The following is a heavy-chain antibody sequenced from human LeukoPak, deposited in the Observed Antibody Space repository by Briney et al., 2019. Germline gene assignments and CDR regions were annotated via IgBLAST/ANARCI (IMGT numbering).Heavy chain of an antibody. V-gene: IGHV1-2*02. J-gene: IGHJ4*02. CDR3: ARDNGVGATHVGY. CDR2: INPNSGGT. D-gene: IGHD1-26*01. CDR1: GYTFTGYY. Sequence: ASVKVSCKASGYTFTGYYMHWVRQAPCQGLEWMGWINPNSGGTNYAQKFQGRATMTRDTSISTAYMELSRLRSDGTAVYYCARDNGVGATHVGYWGQGTLVTVSS.